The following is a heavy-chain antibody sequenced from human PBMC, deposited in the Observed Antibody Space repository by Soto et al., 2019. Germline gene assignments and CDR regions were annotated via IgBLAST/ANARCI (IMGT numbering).Heavy chain of an antibody. Sequence: QVQIVQSGAAVRKPGASVMLSCKTSGYTFTSYSIHWVRQAPGQRLEWMGWINGANGDTKYSQRFHDRVTISRNTSASTVYMGLGSLTFDDSDIYYGARAPLSLYSADFRWCQGTQVTVSS. CDR2: INGANGDT. CDR1: GYTFTSYS. J-gene: IGHJ4*02. CDR3: ARAPLSLYSADFR. D-gene: IGHD5-18*01. V-gene: IGHV1-3*01.